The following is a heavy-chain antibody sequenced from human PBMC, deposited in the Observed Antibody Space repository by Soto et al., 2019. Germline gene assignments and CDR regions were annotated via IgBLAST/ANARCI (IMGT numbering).Heavy chain of an antibody. J-gene: IGHJ6*02. CDR1: GYTFTSYG. Sequence: QVQLVQSGAEVKKPGASVKVSCKASGYTFTSYGISWVRQAPGQGLEWMGWISAYNGNTNYAQKLQGRVTMTTDTSKSTAYMELRSLRSDDTAVYYCARDKEPDVLRFLEWLSYYYGMDVWGQGTTVTVSS. CDR3: ARDKEPDVLRFLEWLSYYYGMDV. CDR2: ISAYNGNT. D-gene: IGHD3-3*01. V-gene: IGHV1-18*01.